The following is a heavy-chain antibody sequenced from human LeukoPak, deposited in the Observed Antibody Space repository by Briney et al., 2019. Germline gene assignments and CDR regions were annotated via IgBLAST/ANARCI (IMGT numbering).Heavy chain of an antibody. V-gene: IGHV3-64*01. D-gene: IGHD2-15*01. CDR2: ISSNGGST. Sequence: GGSLRLSCAASGFTFSSYAMHWVRQAPGKGLEYVSAISSNGGSTYYANSVKGRFTISRDNSKNTLYLQMNSLRAEDTAVYYCAGGLYCSGGSCYLYYFDYWGQGTLVTVSS. J-gene: IGHJ4*02. CDR3: AGGLYCSGGSCYLYYFDY. CDR1: GFTFSSYA.